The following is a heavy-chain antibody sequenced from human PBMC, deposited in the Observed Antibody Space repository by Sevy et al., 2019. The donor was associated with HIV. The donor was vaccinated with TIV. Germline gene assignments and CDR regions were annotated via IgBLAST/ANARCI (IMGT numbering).Heavy chain of an antibody. D-gene: IGHD3-22*01. V-gene: IGHV4-4*02. Sequence: SETLSLTCAVSGGSISSSNWWSWVRQPPGKGLEWIGEIYHSGSTNYNPSLKSRVTISVDKSKNQFSLTLSSVPAADTAVYYCARAHRFRVSDSSGYYYRYYYYGMDVWGQGTTVTVSS. CDR1: GGSISSSNW. J-gene: IGHJ6*02. CDR3: ARAHRFRVSDSSGYYYRYYYYGMDV. CDR2: IYHSGST.